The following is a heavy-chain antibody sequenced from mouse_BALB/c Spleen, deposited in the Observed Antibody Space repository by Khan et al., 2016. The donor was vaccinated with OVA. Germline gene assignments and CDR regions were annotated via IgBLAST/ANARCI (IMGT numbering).Heavy chain of an antibody. D-gene: IGHD2-1*01. CDR3: GRSGGNFHWYFDV. CDR2: ISSGSSTI. CDR1: GFTFSSFG. J-gene: IGHJ1*01. Sequence: EVELVESGGGLVQPGGSRKLSCAVSGFTFSSFGMHWVRQAPKKGLEWVAYISSGSSTIYYVDTVKGRFTISRDNPKNTLFLQMTSLRSEDTAMYYCGRSGGNFHWYFDVWGAGTSVTVSS. V-gene: IGHV5-17*02.